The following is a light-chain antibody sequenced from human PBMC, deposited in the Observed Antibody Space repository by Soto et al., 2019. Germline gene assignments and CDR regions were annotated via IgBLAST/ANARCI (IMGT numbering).Light chain of an antibody. V-gene: IGKV1-5*03. Sequence: DIQMTQSPSTLSASVGDRVTITCRASQSISSWLAWYQQKPGKAPKLLIYKASSLESGVPSRFSGSRSGTDFTLTISRLQPDDFATYYCQQYNNYPWTFGQGTKVESK. CDR2: KAS. J-gene: IGKJ1*01. CDR3: QQYNNYPWT. CDR1: QSISSW.